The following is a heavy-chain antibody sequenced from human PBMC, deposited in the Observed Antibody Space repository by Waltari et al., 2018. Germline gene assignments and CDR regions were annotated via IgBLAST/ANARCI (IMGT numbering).Heavy chain of an antibody. Sequence: EVQLLESGGGLVQPGGSLRLSCAASGFTFSSSAMSWVRQAPGKGLEGVSAISGSGGSTYYADSVKGRFTISRDNSKNTLYLQMNSLRAEDTAVYYCATLKGRYSRLIFDYWGQGTLVTVSS. V-gene: IGHV3-23*01. CDR1: GFTFSSSA. CDR3: ATLKGRYSRLIFDY. CDR2: ISGSGGST. J-gene: IGHJ4*02. D-gene: IGHD6-13*01.